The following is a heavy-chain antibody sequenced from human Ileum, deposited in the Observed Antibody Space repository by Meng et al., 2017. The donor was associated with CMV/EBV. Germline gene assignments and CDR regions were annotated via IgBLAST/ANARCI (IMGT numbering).Heavy chain of an antibody. V-gene: IGHV7-4-1*02. Sequence: CQASGYYFTSNNMIWVRQAPGQGPEWMGWINTNTGNPTYAQGFTGRFVFSLDTSVSTTYLQISSLKAEDTAVYYCARDGLSGRYFDYWGQGTLVTVSS. CDR2: INTNTGNP. CDR1: GYYFTSNN. J-gene: IGHJ4*02. D-gene: IGHD1-26*01. CDR3: ARDGLSGRYFDY.